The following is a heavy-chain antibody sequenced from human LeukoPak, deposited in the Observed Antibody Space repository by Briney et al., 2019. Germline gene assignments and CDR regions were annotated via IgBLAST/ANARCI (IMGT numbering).Heavy chain of an antibody. CDR3: ATVSRKGYGMDV. CDR2: FDPEDGET. V-gene: IGHV1-24*01. J-gene: IGHJ6*02. D-gene: IGHD3-3*02. Sequence: ASVKVSCKVSGYTLTELSMHWVRQAPGKGLEWMGGFDPEDGETIYAQKFQGRVTMTEDTSTDTAYMELSSLRSEDTAVYYCATVSRKGYGMDVWGQGTTVTVSS. CDR1: GYTLTELS.